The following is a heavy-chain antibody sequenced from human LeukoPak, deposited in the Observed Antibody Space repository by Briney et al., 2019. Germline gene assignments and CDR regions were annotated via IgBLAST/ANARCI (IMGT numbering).Heavy chain of an antibody. J-gene: IGHJ4*02. D-gene: IGHD3-22*01. CDR2: ISTSSSTI. Sequence: GGSLRLSCVASGFTFSSYSMNWVRQALGKGLEWVSYISTSSSTIYYADSVKGRFTISRDNAKNSLYLQMNSLRAEDTAVYYCARDYYDSSGYYHGGYWGQGTLVTVSS. V-gene: IGHV3-48*01. CDR1: GFTFSSYS. CDR3: ARDYYDSSGYYHGGY.